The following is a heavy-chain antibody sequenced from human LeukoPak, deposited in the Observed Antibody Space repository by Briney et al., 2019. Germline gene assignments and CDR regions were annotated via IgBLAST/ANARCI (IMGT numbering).Heavy chain of an antibody. J-gene: IGHJ4*02. CDR2: INPSGGST. D-gene: IGHD1-26*01. CDR1: GYTFTSYY. Sequence: ASVKVSCKASGYTFTSYYMHWVRQAPRQGLEWMGIINPSGGSTSYAQKFQGRVTMTRDMSTSTVYMELSSLRSEDTAVYYCARAVWELPPLFDYWGQGTLVTVSS. CDR3: ARAVWELPPLFDY. V-gene: IGHV1-46*01.